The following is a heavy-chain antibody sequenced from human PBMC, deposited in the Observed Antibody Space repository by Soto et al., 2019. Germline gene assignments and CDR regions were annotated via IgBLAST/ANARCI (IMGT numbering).Heavy chain of an antibody. CDR2: IYPGDSDT. CDR3: ARRGRYCSGGSCYGDKYYYGMDV. Sequence: GESLKISCKGSGYSFTSYWIGWVRQMPGKGLEWMGIIYPGDSDTRYSPSFQGQVTISADKSISTAYLQWSSLKASDTAMYYCARRGRYCSGGSCYGDKYYYGMDVWGQGTTVTVSS. V-gene: IGHV5-51*01. D-gene: IGHD2-15*01. CDR1: GYSFTSYW. J-gene: IGHJ6*02.